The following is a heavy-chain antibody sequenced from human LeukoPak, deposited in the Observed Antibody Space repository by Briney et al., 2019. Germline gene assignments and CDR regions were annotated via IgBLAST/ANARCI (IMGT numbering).Heavy chain of an antibody. V-gene: IGHV5-51*01. CDR2: IYPGDSDT. D-gene: IGHD3-22*01. CDR1: GYSFTSYW. Sequence: GESLKISCKGSGYSFTSYWIGWVRQMPGKGLEWMGIIYPGDSDTRYSPSFQGQVTISADKSISTAYLQWSSLKASDTPMYYCARLNDSSGYYLATLNNDAFDIWGQGTMVTVSS. J-gene: IGHJ3*02. CDR3: ARLNDSSGYYLATLNNDAFDI.